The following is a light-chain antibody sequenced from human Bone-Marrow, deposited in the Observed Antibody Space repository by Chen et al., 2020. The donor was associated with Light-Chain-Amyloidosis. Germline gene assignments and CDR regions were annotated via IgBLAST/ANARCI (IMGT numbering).Light chain of an antibody. V-gene: IGLV3-21*02. CDR2: DDS. Sequence: SYVLTQPSSVSVAPGQTATIACGGNNIGSTSVHWYQQTPGQAPLPVVYDDSDRPSGIPERLSGSNSGNTATLTISRVEAGDEADYYCQVWDRSRDRPVFGGGTKLSVL. CDR1: NIGSTS. J-gene: IGLJ3*02. CDR3: QVWDRSRDRPV.